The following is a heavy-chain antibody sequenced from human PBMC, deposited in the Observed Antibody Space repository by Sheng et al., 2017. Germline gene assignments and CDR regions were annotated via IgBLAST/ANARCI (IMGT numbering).Heavy chain of an antibody. CDR3: ARERGNSPDN. V-gene: IGHV3-48*03. D-gene: IGHD5-12*01. CDR2: ISGSGNTI. Sequence: EVQLVESGGGLVQPGGSLRLSCAASGFTFSTYEINWVRQAPGKGLEWVSYISGSGNTIFYADSVKGRFTISRDNAKNSLYLQMNNLRAEDTAVYYCARERGNSPDNWGQGTLV. CDR1: GFTFSTYE. J-gene: IGHJ4*02.